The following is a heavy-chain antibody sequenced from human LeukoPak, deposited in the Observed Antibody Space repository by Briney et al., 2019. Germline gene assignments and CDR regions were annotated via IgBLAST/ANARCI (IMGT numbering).Heavy chain of an antibody. J-gene: IGHJ4*02. Sequence: GGSLRLSCAASGFTFSSYAMSWVRQAPGKGLEWVSPISGSGGSTYYADSVKGRFTISRDNSKNTLYLQMNSLRAEDTAVYYCAKGSTSTVTPTDYWGQGTLVTVSS. CDR1: GFTFSSYA. V-gene: IGHV3-23*01. CDR2: ISGSGGST. CDR3: AKGSTSTVTPTDY. D-gene: IGHD4-17*01.